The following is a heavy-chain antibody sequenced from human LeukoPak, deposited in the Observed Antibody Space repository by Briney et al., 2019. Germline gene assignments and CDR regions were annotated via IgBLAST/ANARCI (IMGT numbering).Heavy chain of an antibody. CDR3: AKDSPTYYDFWSGYNEFDY. D-gene: IGHD3-3*01. CDR2: ITGSGLTT. V-gene: IGHV3-23*01. Sequence: GGSLRLSCTTTGFTFSDFAMTWVRQAPGKGLEWVSIITGSGLTTYYADSVKGRFTISRGNSKNTLYLQMNSLRAEDTAVYYCAKDSPTYYDFWSGYNEFDYWGQGTLVTVSS. CDR1: GFTFSDFA. J-gene: IGHJ4*02.